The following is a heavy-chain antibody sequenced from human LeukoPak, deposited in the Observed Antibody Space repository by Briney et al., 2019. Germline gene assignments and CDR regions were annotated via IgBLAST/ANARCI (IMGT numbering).Heavy chain of an antibody. Sequence: GGSLRLCCAASGFTFSSYSMNWRRQAPGKRLEWVSSISSSSSYIYYADSVKGRFTISRDNDKNSLYLQMNSLRAEDTAVYYCARLGIVGSDYWGQGTLVTVSS. CDR1: GFTFSSYS. CDR3: ARLGIVGSDY. D-gene: IGHD1-26*01. V-gene: IGHV3-21*01. CDR2: ISSSSSYI. J-gene: IGHJ4*02.